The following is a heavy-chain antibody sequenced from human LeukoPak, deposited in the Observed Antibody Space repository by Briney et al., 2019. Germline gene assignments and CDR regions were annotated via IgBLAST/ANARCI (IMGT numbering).Heavy chain of an antibody. J-gene: IGHJ5*02. V-gene: IGHV4-59*01. D-gene: IGHD6-13*01. CDR1: GGSISSYY. CDR2: IYYSGST. CDR3: ARRGSSSWYLWFDP. Sequence: SETLSLTCTVSGGSISSYYWSWIRQPPGKGLEWIGYIYYSGSTNYNPSLKSRVTISVDTSKNQFSLKLSSVTAADTAVYYCARRGSSSWYLWFDPWGQGTLVTVSS.